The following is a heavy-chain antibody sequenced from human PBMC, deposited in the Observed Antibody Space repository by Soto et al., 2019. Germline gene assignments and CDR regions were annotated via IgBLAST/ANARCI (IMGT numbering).Heavy chain of an antibody. CDR2: IYTSGRP. CDR3: ASAWAAAGKGWFDP. V-gene: IGHV4-4*07. D-gene: IGHD6-13*01. Sequence: QVQLQESGPGLVKPSETLSLTCTVSGGSISNYYWSWIRQPAGKGLEWIGRIYTSGRPNYNPSLKSRVTMSVDTSNNQFSLKLSSVTAADTAVYYCASAWAAAGKGWFDPWGQGTLVTVSS. J-gene: IGHJ5*02. CDR1: GGSISNYY.